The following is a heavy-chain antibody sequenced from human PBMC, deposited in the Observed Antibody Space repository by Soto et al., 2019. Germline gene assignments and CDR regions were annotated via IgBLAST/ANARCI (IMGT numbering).Heavy chain of an antibody. V-gene: IGHV4-31*03. CDR3: ARDDIPYYFEY. CDR1: GGSIISGGYY. Sequence: SETLSLTCTVSGGSIISGGYYWSWIRQHPGKGLEWIGYIYYSGSTYYNPSLKSRVTISEDTSKNQFSLKLSSVTAADTAVYYCARDDIPYYFEYWGQGTLVTVSS. J-gene: IGHJ4*02. CDR2: IYYSGST. D-gene: IGHD2-15*01.